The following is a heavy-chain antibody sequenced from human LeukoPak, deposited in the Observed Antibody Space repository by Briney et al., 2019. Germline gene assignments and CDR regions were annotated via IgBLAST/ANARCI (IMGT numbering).Heavy chain of an antibody. CDR3: ASLLGPLSYNCGFARDY. D-gene: IGHD1-1*01. J-gene: IGHJ4*01. Sequence: SETLSLTCAVSGGSISSTSWYSWVRQPPGQGLEWIGEFYHSGRTNYKPSLKSRVTISLDKSKNQFSLKLTSVTATDTAVYYCASLLGPLSYNCGFARDYWGQGTLVTVSS. V-gene: IGHV4-4*02. CDR2: FYHSGRT. CDR1: GGSISSTSW.